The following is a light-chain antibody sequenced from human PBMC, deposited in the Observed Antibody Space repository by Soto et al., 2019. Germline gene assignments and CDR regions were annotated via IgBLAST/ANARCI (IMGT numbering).Light chain of an antibody. CDR2: GAS. CDR1: QSVSSN. CDR3: QPYNNWPYT. Sequence: EIVMTQSPATLSVSPGERATLSCRASQSVSSNLAWYQHKPGQAPSLLIYGASTRATGIPARFSCSGSGTDFTLTINSLQSEDFANYYCQPYNNWPYTFGQGTKLEIK. J-gene: IGKJ2*01. V-gene: IGKV3-15*01.